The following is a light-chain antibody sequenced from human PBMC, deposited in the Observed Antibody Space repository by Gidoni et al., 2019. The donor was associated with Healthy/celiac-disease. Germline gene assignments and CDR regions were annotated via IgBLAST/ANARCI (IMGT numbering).Light chain of an antibody. J-gene: IGKJ4*01. CDR1: QSVSRY. CDR2: DAS. CDR3: QQRSNWPPLT. V-gene: IGKV3-11*01. Sequence: EIVLTQSTATLSLSPGERATLSCRASQSVSRYLAWYQQKPGQAPRLLIYDASNRATGIPARFRGSGSVTDFTLTISSLEPEDFAVYYCQQRSNWPPLTFXGXAKVEIK.